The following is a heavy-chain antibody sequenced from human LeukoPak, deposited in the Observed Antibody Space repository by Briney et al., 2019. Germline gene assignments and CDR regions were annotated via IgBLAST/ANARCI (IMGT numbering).Heavy chain of an antibody. D-gene: IGHD2-2*01. CDR2: ISGSGGST. CDR1: GFTFSSYA. Sequence: GGSLRLSCAASGFTFSSYAMSWVRQAPGKVLEWVSAISGSGGSTYYADSVKGRFTISRDNSKNTLYLQMNSLRAEDTAVYYCAKGFSSTTPRGYFDYWGQGTLVTVSS. V-gene: IGHV3-23*01. J-gene: IGHJ4*02. CDR3: AKGFSSTTPRGYFDY.